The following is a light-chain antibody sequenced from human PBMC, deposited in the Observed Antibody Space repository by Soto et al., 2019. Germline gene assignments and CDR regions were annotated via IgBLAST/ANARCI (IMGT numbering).Light chain of an antibody. J-gene: IGKJ3*01. CDR2: GAS. Sequence: DIPMTQSPSSLSASVGARVSITCQASQDIRTSLSWFQQKPGRAPKLLIYGASNLETGVPSRFRGSGSGTDFTFTIISLQPEDIAPYYCQHYDNLPPFTFGPGTKVDIK. V-gene: IGKV1-33*01. CDR1: QDIRTS. CDR3: QHYDNLPPFT.